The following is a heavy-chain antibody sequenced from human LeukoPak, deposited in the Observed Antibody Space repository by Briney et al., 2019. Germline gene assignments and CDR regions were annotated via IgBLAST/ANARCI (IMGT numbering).Heavy chain of an antibody. D-gene: IGHD4-17*01. Sequence: ASETLSLTCTVSGGSISSGDYYWSWIRQPPGKGLEWIGYIYYSGSTYYNPSLKSRVTISVDTSKNQFSLKLSSVTAADTAVYYCARAPTTNYHGMDVWGKGTTVTVSS. CDR2: IYYSGST. CDR1: GGSISSGDYY. V-gene: IGHV4-30-4*01. J-gene: IGHJ6*04. CDR3: ARAPTTNYHGMDV.